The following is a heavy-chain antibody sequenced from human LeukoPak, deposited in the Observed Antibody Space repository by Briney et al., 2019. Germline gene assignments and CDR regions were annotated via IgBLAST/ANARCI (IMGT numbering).Heavy chain of an antibody. V-gene: IGHV1-18*01. Sequence: GASVKVSCKVSAYTFTSYGISWVRQAPGQGLEWMGWISAYNGNTNYAQKLQGRVTMTTDTSTSTAYMELRSLRSDDTAVYYCARDLGPPRGYSYGPPDYWGQGTLVTVSS. D-gene: IGHD5-18*01. CDR2: ISAYNGNT. CDR1: AYTFTSYG. J-gene: IGHJ4*02. CDR3: ARDLGPPRGYSYGPPDY.